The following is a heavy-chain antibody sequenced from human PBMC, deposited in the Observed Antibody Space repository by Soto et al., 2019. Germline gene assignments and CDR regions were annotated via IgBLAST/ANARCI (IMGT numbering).Heavy chain of an antibody. CDR3: AMVPHLYYYYGMDV. D-gene: IGHD6-13*01. CDR1: GGSFSGYY. Sequence: SETLSLTCAVYGGSFSGYYWSWIRQPPGKGLEWIGEINHSGSTNYNPSLKSRVTISVDTSKNQFSLKLSSVTAADTAVYYCAMVPHLYYYYGMDVWGQGTTVTVSS. V-gene: IGHV4-34*01. J-gene: IGHJ6*02. CDR2: INHSGST.